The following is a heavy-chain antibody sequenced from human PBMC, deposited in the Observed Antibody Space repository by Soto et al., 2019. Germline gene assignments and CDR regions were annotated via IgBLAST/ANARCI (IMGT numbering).Heavy chain of an antibody. CDR2: ISWNSGSI. D-gene: IGHD5-12*01. CDR1: GFTFDDYA. Sequence: EVQLVESGGGLVQRGRSLRLSCAASGFTFDDYAMHWVRQAPGKGLEWVSGISWNSGSIGYADSVKGRFTISRDNAKNSLYLKMNSLRYEDTALYYCAKDMGYDLSPLGYFDYWGQGTLVTVSS. CDR3: AKDMGYDLSPLGYFDY. V-gene: IGHV3-9*01. J-gene: IGHJ4*02.